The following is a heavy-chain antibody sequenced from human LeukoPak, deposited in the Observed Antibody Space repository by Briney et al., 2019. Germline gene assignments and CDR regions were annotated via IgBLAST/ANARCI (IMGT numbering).Heavy chain of an antibody. Sequence: ASVKVSCKASGYSFTGYYMYWVRQAPGQGLEWMGIINPSGGSTSYAQKFQGRVTMTRDTSTSTVYMELSSLRSEDTAVYYCARPSGSYYVPDSGYFDLWGRGTLVTVSS. CDR1: GYSFTGYY. CDR3: ARPSGSYYVPDSGYFDL. J-gene: IGHJ2*01. V-gene: IGHV1-46*01. CDR2: INPSGGST. D-gene: IGHD1-26*01.